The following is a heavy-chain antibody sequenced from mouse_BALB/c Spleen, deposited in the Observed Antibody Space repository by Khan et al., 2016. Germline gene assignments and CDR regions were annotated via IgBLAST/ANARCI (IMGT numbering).Heavy chain of an antibody. CDR3: ARSYYGYDVEGYYYAMDY. CDR1: GFNIKDTY. CDR2: IDPANGNT. Sequence: VQLKESGAELVKPGASVKLSCTASGFNIKDTYMHWVKQRPEQGLEWIGRIDPANGNTKYDPKFQGKATITADTSSNTAYLQLSSLTSEDTAVYYWARSYYGYDVEGYYYAMDYWGQGTSVTVSS. V-gene: IGHV14-3*02. J-gene: IGHJ4*01. D-gene: IGHD2-9*01.